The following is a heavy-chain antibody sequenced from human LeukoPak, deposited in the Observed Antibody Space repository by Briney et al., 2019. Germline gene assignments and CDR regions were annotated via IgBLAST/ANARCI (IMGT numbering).Heavy chain of an antibody. V-gene: IGHV1-18*01. CDR1: GYTLTSYG. D-gene: IGHD3-22*01. Sequence: ASVKVSCKASGYTLTSYGISWVRQAPGQGLEWMGWISAYNGNTNYAQKLQGRVTMTTDTSTSTAYMELRSLRSEDTAVYYCARGHQGSSGYQWWFDPWGQGTLVTVSS. CDR3: ARGHQGSSGYQWWFDP. CDR2: ISAYNGNT. J-gene: IGHJ5*02.